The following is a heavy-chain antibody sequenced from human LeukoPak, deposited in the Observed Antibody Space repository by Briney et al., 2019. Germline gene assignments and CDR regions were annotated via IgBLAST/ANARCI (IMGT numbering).Heavy chain of an antibody. CDR2: ISAYNGNT. V-gene: IGHV1-18*01. J-gene: IGHJ4*02. CDR1: GYTFTSYG. Sequence: GASVKVSCKASGYTFTSYGISWVRQAPGQGLEWMGWISAYNGNTNYAQKLRGRVTMTTDTSTSTAYMELRSLRSDDTAVYYCARDRRGIAAAGHFDYWGQGTLVTVSS. D-gene: IGHD6-13*01. CDR3: ARDRRGIAAAGHFDY.